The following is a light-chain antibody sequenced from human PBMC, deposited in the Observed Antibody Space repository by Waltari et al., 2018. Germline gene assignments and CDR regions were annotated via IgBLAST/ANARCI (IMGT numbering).Light chain of an antibody. CDR2: RND. CDR1: RSNIGINV. J-gene: IGLJ2*01. V-gene: IGLV1-44*01. CDR3: AAWDDSLNGLWV. Sequence: QSVLTQPPSESGTPGQRVTISCSGSRSNIGINVVNWYQQCPGTTPKLLLYRNDQRPSGGPDRTSGSKSGTSASLAISGLQSEDEAHYYCAAWDDSLNGLWVFGGGTKLTVL.